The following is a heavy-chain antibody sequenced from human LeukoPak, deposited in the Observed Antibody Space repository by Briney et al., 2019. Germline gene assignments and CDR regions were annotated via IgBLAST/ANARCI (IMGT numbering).Heavy chain of an antibody. V-gene: IGHV3-48*03. CDR3: ARDPGNYYDSNDFDY. CDR2: ISGDGRII. Sequence: GGSLRLSCEGSAFTFRSYEMNWVRQVPGKGLEWVSYISGDGRIIYYADSVQGRFTISRDNAKKTLYLHMYSLRAEDTAVYYCARDPGNYYDSNDFDYWGQGVSVTVSS. D-gene: IGHD3-22*01. CDR1: AFTFRSYE. J-gene: IGHJ4*02.